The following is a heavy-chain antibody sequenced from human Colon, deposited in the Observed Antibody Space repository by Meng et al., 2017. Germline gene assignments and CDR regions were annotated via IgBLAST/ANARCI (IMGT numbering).Heavy chain of an antibody. D-gene: IGHD4-23*01. Sequence: GESLKISCAASGFTFSSYAMSWVRQAPGKGLEWVAAISGSGGSTYYADSVKGRFTISRDNSKNTLYLQMNSLRAEDTAVYYCAKDRGYYGGKRYWYVDLWGHGTLVTVSS. CDR2: ISGSGGST. CDR3: AKDRGYYGGKRYWYVDL. V-gene: IGHV3-23*01. J-gene: IGHJ2*01. CDR1: GFTFSSYA.